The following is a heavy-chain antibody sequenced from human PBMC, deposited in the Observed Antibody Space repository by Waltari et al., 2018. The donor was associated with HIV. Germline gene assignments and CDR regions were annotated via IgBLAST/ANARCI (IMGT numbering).Heavy chain of an antibody. J-gene: IGHJ6*02. Sequence: QVQLVQSGAEVKKPGSSVRVSCKVSGGTFSSYAINWVRQAPRQGLEWMGGIIPAVGTAKYAERFQGRVTITADEYTSTAYMDLSSLRSEDTAVYFCARDHRGNKLLYGMDVWGQGTTVTV. CDR1: GGTFSSYA. CDR3: ARDHRGNKLLYGMDV. V-gene: IGHV1-69*01. CDR2: IIPAVGTA.